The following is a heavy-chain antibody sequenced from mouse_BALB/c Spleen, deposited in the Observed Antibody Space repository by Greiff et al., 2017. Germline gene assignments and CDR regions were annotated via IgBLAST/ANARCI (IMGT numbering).Heavy chain of an antibody. CDR1: GFSLTDYG. Sequence: VKLMESGPGLVAPSQSLSITCTVSGFSLTDYGVSWIRQPPGKGLEWLGVIWGGGSTYYNSALKSRLSISKDNSKSQVFLKMNSLQTDDTAMYYCAKHFITTEWYFDVWGAGTTVTVSS. V-gene: IGHV2-6-5*01. CDR2: IWGGGST. J-gene: IGHJ1*01. CDR3: AKHFITTEWYFDV. D-gene: IGHD1-1*01.